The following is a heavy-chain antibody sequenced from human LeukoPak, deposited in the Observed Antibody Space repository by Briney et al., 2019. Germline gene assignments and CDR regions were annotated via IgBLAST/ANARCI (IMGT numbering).Heavy chain of an antibody. CDR1: GFTFSDYY. CDR2: ISSSGSTI. Sequence: PGGSLRLSCAASGFTFSDYYMSWIRQAPGKGLEWVSYISSSGSTIYYADSVKGRFTISRDNAKNSLYLQMNSLRAEDTAVYYCAKVDRYYDISGYPDYWGQGTLVTVSS. D-gene: IGHD3-22*01. J-gene: IGHJ4*02. CDR3: AKVDRYYDISGYPDY. V-gene: IGHV3-11*04.